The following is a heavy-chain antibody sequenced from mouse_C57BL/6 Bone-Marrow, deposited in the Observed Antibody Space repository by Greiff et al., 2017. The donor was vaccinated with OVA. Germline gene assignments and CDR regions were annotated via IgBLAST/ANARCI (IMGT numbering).Heavy chain of an antibody. CDR3: ARRGYGSSSFAY. J-gene: IGHJ3*01. CDR2: INPNNGGT. D-gene: IGHD1-1*01. Sequence: VQLQQSGPELVKPGASVKISCKASGYTFTDYYMNWVKQSHGKSLEWIGDINPNNGGTSYNQKFKGKATLTVDKSSSTAYMELRSLTSEDSAVYYCARRGYGSSSFAYWGQGTLVTVSA. CDR1: GYTFTDYY. V-gene: IGHV1-26*01.